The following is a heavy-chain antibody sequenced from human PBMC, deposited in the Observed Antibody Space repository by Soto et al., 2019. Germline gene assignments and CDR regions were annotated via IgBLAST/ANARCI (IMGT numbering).Heavy chain of an antibody. D-gene: IGHD3-3*01. CDR2: ISAHNGNT. J-gene: IGHJ5*02. CDR1: GYTFTSYG. V-gene: IGHV1-18*01. CDR3: ARGHFYFWSGYSPDWFDP. Sequence: GSSVKVSCKASGYTFTSYGISWVRQAPGQGLEWMGWISAHNGNTNYAQKLQGRVTMTTDTSTSTAYMELRSLRSDDTAVYYCARGHFYFWSGYSPDWFDPWGQGTLVTVSS.